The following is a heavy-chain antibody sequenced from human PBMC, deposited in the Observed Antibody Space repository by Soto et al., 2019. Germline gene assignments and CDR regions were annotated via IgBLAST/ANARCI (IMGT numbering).Heavy chain of an antibody. Sequence: QVQLVQSGAEVRKPGASVKVSCKASGYTFSTSGMSWLRQAPGQGLEWMGWISTYNGDTNDAPKFQDRVTMTSDTSTSTVYMELRCLRSDDTVVYYCARAGAAPYYCYGMDVWGQGTRVTVSS. J-gene: IGHJ6*02. CDR3: ARAGAAPYYCYGMDV. D-gene: IGHD2-15*01. CDR1: GYTFSTSG. V-gene: IGHV1-18*01. CDR2: ISTYNGDT.